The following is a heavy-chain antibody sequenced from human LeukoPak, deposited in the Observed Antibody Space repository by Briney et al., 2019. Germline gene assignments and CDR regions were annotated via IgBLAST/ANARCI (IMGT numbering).Heavy chain of an antibody. J-gene: IGHJ4*02. CDR1: GFTFSSYA. Sequence: PGGSLRLSCAASGFTFSSYAMHWVRQAPGKGLEWVAVISYDGSNKYYADSVKGRFTSSRDTSKNTLYLQMNSLRAEDTAVYYCAREAWYNWNWRPHFFDYWGQGTLVTVSS. CDR2: ISYDGSNK. D-gene: IGHD1-7*01. V-gene: IGHV3-30*01. CDR3: AREAWYNWNWRPHFFDY.